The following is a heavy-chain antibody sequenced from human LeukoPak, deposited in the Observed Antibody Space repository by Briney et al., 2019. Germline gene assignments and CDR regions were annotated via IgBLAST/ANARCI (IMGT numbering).Heavy chain of an antibody. J-gene: IGHJ4*02. D-gene: IGHD6-13*01. Sequence: ASVKVSCKASGYTFTGYYIHWVRQAPGQGLEWMGWINPHSGGTNCAQKFQGRVTMTRDTSISTAYMELSSLRSDDTAVYYCARVPQGSSWPYYFDYWGQGTLVTVSS. V-gene: IGHV1-2*02. CDR1: GYTFTGYY. CDR2: INPHSGGT. CDR3: ARVPQGSSWPYYFDY.